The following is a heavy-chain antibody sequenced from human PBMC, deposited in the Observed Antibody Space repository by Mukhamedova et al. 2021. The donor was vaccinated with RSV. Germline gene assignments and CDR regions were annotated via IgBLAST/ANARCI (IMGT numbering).Heavy chain of an antibody. Sequence: LTISRDNAKNSLYLQMNSLRAEDTALYYCAKDTSDYWYFDSWGRGTLVTVSS. V-gene: IGHV3-9*01. CDR3: AKDTSDYWYFDS. J-gene: IGHJ2*01.